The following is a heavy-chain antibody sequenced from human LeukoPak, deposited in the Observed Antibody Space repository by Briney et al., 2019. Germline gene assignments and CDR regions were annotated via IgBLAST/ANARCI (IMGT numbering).Heavy chain of an antibody. Sequence: GGSLRLSCAASGFTFRSYWMSWVRQAPGKGLEWVANIKQDGSEKYYVDSVKGRFTISRDNAKNSLYLQMNSLRAEDTAVYYCARDYQTTVTNPGWFDPWGQGTLVTVSS. CDR3: ARDYQTTVTNPGWFDP. J-gene: IGHJ5*02. CDR1: GFTFRSYW. V-gene: IGHV3-7*01. CDR2: IKQDGSEK. D-gene: IGHD4-17*01.